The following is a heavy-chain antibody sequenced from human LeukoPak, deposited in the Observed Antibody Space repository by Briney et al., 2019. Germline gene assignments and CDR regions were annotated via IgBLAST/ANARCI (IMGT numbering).Heavy chain of an antibody. J-gene: IGHJ4*02. CDR1: GGSISSGSYY. CDR3: ARDRGMRRYFDY. CDR2: IYTSGST. D-gene: IGHD3-10*01. Sequence: PSETLSLTCTVSGGSISSGSYYWSWIRQPAGKGLEWIGRIYTSGSTNYNPSLKSRVTISVDTSKNQFSLKLSSVTAADTAVYYCARDRGMRRYFDYWGQGTLVTVSS. V-gene: IGHV4-61*02.